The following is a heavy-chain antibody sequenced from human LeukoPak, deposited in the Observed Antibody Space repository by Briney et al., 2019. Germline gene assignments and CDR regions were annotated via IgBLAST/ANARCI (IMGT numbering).Heavy chain of an antibody. CDR2: IYTSGST. D-gene: IGHD2-2*02. CDR3: ARDAGYCSSTSCYTFPYYYYYMDV. Sequence: SQTLSLTCTVSGGSISSGSYYWSWIRQPAGKGLEWIGRIYTSGSTNYNPSLKSRVTISVDTSKNQFSLKLSSVTAADTAVYYCARDAGYCSSTSCYTFPYYYYYMDVWGKGTTVTVSS. J-gene: IGHJ6*03. CDR1: GGSISSGSYY. V-gene: IGHV4-61*02.